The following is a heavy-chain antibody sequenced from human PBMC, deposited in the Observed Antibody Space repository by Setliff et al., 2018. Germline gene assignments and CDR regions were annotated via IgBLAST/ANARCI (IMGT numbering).Heavy chain of an antibody. CDR2: MNPNSGKA. CDR3: ARGALVLQFLEWLPRHYYMDV. D-gene: IGHD3-3*01. V-gene: IGHV1-8*02. CDR1: GYTFTTYD. J-gene: IGHJ6*03. Sequence: GPSVKVSCKASGYTFTTYDIIWVRQATGQGLEWMGWMNPNSGKAAYAQKFQGRVNMTRDTSISTAYMELSSLRSEDTTVYYCARGALVLQFLEWLPRHYYMDVWGKGTTVTVSS.